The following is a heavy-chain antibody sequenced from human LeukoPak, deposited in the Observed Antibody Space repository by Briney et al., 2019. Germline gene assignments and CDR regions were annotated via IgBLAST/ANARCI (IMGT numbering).Heavy chain of an antibody. CDR3: AKDQKSLRVRYYFDY. Sequence: PGGSLRLSCAASGFTFSSYWMSWVRQAPGKGLEWVAVIWYDGSNKYYADSVKGRFTISRDNSKNTLYLQMNSLRAEDTAVYYCAKDQKSLRVRYYFDYWGQGTLVTVSS. CDR2: IWYDGSNK. CDR1: GFTFSSYW. V-gene: IGHV3-33*06. D-gene: IGHD4-17*01. J-gene: IGHJ4*02.